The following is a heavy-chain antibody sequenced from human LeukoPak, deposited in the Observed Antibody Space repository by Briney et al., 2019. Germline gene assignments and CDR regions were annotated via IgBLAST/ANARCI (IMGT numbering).Heavy chain of an antibody. D-gene: IGHD6-19*01. J-gene: IGHJ4*02. CDR3: ARLIAVAGSGFDY. CDR2: IYYSGST. CDR1: GASISSYY. Sequence: SETLSLTCTVSGASISSYYWSWIRQPPGRGLEWIGYIYYSGSTNYNPSLKSRVTISVDTSKNQFSLKLSSVTAADTAVYYCARLIAVAGSGFDYWGQGTLVTVSS. V-gene: IGHV4-59*12.